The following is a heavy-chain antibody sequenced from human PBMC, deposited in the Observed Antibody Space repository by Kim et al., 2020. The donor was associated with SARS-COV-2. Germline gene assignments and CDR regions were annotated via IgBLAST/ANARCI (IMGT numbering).Heavy chain of an antibody. Sequence: ADSVKGRFTISRDNSKNTLYLQMNSLRAEDTAVYYCAKDRAMIVPSYFDYWGQGTLVTVSS. D-gene: IGHD3-22*01. V-gene: IGHV3-30*02. CDR3: AKDRAMIVPSYFDY. J-gene: IGHJ4*02.